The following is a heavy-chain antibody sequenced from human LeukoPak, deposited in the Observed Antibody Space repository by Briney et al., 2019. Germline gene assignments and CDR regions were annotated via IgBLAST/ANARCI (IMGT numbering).Heavy chain of an antibody. CDR2: ISGSGGST. J-gene: IGHJ6*03. CDR1: GFTFSSYA. CDR3: AKTYYDSPGYYYYMDV. V-gene: IGHV3-23*01. Sequence: GGSLRLSCAASGFTFSSYAMSWVRQAPGKGLEWVSAISGSGGSTYYADSVKGRFTISRDNSKNTLYLQMNSLRAEDTAVYYCAKTYYDSPGYYYYMDVWGKGTTVTVSS. D-gene: IGHD3-3*01.